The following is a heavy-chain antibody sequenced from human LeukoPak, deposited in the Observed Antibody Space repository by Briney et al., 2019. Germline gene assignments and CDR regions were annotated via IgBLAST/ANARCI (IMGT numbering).Heavy chain of an antibody. V-gene: IGHV4-39*01. Sequence: SETLSLTCTVSGGSISSSSHYWGWIRQPPGKGLEWIGTIYYSGSTYYNPSLKSRVTISVDTSKKQFSLKLSSVTAADTAVYYCARNLLAGYWYFDLWGGGTLVCASS. CDR3: ARNLLAGYWYFDL. CDR2: IYYSGST. CDR1: GGSISSSSHY. J-gene: IGHJ2*01. D-gene: IGHD6-19*01.